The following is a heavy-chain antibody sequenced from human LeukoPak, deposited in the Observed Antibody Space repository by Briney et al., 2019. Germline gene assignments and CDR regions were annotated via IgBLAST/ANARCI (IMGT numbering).Heavy chain of an antibody. CDR3: AKDERRIAARPPYYYYMDV. Sequence: GGSLRLSCTGSGFTFSSYTMNWVRQAPGKGLEWVASISYSSDYIYYTDSVKGRFTISRDNAKKSLYLQMNSLRVEDTAVYYCAKDERRIAARPPYYYYMDVWGKGTTVTVSS. CDR2: ISYSSDYI. CDR1: GFTFSSYT. D-gene: IGHD6-6*01. V-gene: IGHV3-21*01. J-gene: IGHJ6*03.